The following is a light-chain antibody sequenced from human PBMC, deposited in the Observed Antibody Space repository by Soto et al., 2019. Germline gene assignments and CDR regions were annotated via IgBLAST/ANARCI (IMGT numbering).Light chain of an antibody. CDR1: SSDVGNYNL. CDR3: CSYAGSNTYV. V-gene: IGLV2-23*01. CDR2: EDS. J-gene: IGLJ1*01. Sequence: QSALTQPASVSGSPGQSITISCTGTSSDVGNYNLVSWYQRHPGQAPQLIINEDSKRPSGIPNRFSGSKSGNTASLTISGLHGEDEGDYFCCSYAGSNTYVFGTGTKVTVL.